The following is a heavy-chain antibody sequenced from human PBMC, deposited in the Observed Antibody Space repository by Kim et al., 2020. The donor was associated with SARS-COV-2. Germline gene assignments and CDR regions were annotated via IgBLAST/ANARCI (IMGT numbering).Heavy chain of an antibody. CDR2: ISSSSTYI. D-gene: IGHD3-3*01. V-gene: IGHV3-21*01. CDR1: GFTFSSYS. CDR3: ARTVLINYDFWSGYYNDPGY. J-gene: IGHJ4*02. Sequence: LSLTCAASGFTFSSYSMNWVRQAPGKGLEWVSSISSSSTYIYYADSVKGRFTISRDNAKNSLYLQMNSLRAEDTAVYYCARTVLINYDFWSGYYNDPGYWGQGTLVTVSS.